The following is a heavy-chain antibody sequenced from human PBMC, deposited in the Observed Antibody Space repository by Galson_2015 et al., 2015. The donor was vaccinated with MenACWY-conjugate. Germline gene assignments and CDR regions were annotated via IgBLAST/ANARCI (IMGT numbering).Heavy chain of an antibody. CDR2: IDWDDDK. V-gene: IGHV2-70*01. CDR1: GFSLSTSGMC. Sequence: PALVTPTQPLTLPCTFSGFSLSTSGMCVSWIRQPPGKALEWLALIDWDDDKYYSTSLKTRLTISKDTSKNQVVLTMTNMDPVDTATYYCARKLAAAAGFDPWGQGTLVTVSS. J-gene: IGHJ5*02. D-gene: IGHD2-2*01. CDR3: ARKLAAAAGFDP.